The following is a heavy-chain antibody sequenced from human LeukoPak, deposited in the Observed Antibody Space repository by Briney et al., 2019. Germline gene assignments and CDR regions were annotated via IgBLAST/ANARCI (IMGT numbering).Heavy chain of an antibody. D-gene: IGHD2-15*01. Sequence: GGSLRLSCAASGFTVSSNYMSWVRQAPGKGLEWVSVIYSGGSTYYADSVKGRFTISRDNSKNTLYLQMNSLRAEDTAVYYCARGPWCSGGSCYSFGAFDIWGQGTMVTVSS. J-gene: IGHJ3*02. CDR3: ARGPWCSGGSCYSFGAFDI. V-gene: IGHV3-66*01. CDR2: IYSGGST. CDR1: GFTVSSNY.